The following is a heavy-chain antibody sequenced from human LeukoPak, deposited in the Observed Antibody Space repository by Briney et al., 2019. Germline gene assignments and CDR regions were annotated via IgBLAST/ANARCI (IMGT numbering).Heavy chain of an antibody. Sequence: SSETLSLTCTVSGGSISSSSYYWGWIRQPPGKGLEWIGSIYYSESRYYNPSLKSRVTISVDTSKNQFSLKLNSVTAADTAVYHCARELGDWRGYYMGHFDYWGQGMLVTVSS. CDR3: ARELGDWRGYYMGHFDY. D-gene: IGHD3-3*01. CDR2: IYYSESR. J-gene: IGHJ4*02. V-gene: IGHV4-39*07. CDR1: GGSISSSSYY.